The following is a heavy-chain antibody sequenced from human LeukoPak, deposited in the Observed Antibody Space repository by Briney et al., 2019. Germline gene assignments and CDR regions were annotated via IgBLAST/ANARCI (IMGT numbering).Heavy chain of an antibody. V-gene: IGHV3-21*03. J-gene: IGHJ4*02. CDR1: GFTFSDYT. D-gene: IGHD4-11*01. CDR2: ISGTGNYI. CDR3: AKVPTFHDYSIAVDY. Sequence: TGGSLRLSCAASGFTFSDYTMNWVRQAPGKGLEWVSSISGTGNYIYYVDSVQGRFTISRDNSKNTLYLQMNSLRAEDTAVYYCAKVPTFHDYSIAVDYWGQGTLVTVSS.